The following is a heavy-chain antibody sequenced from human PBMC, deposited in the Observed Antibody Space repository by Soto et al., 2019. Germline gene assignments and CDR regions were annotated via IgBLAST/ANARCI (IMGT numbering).Heavy chain of an antibody. CDR1: GFTFSSYS. CDR2: ISSSSSYI. V-gene: IGHV3-21*01. CDR3: ARSYSSSWYDQTSPFDY. Sequence: PGGSLRLSCAASGFTFSSYSMNWVRQAPGKGLEWVSSISSSSSYIYYADSVKGRFTISRDNAKNSLYLQMNSLRAEDTAVYYCARSYSSSWYDQTSPFDYWGQGTLVTVSS. D-gene: IGHD6-13*01. J-gene: IGHJ4*02.